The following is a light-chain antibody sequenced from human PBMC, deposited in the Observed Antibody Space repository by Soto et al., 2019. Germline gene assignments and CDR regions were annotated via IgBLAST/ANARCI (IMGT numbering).Light chain of an antibody. Sequence: QSALTQPASVSASPGQSITISCTGTSSDVGSYNLVSWYQHHPGKAPKLIIYEGGNRPSGVSNRFSASKSGNTASLTISGLQDEDEADYYCSSYAGAVVFGGGTKVTVL. CDR3: SSYAGAVV. V-gene: IGLV2-23*01. CDR2: EGG. J-gene: IGLJ2*01. CDR1: SSDVGSYNL.